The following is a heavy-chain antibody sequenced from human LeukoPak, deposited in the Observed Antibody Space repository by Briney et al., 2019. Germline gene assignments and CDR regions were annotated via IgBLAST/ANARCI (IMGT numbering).Heavy chain of an antibody. D-gene: IGHD6-19*01. V-gene: IGHV3-33*06. Sequence: PGKSLRLSCTASGFTFSDYGMHWVRQPPGKGLEWVAIIWYDGSNKKYEDSVKGRFTISRDNSKNTLYLQMNSLRAEDTAVYYCAKDDIAVAGAFDYWGQGTLVTVSS. J-gene: IGHJ4*02. CDR2: IWYDGSNK. CDR3: AKDDIAVAGAFDY. CDR1: GFTFSDYG.